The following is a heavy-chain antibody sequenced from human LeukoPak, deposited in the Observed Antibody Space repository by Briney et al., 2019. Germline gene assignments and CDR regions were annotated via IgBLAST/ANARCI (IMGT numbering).Heavy chain of an antibody. J-gene: IGHJ4*02. D-gene: IGHD3-22*01. Sequence: GGSLRLSCAASGFTFSSYGMSWVRQAPGKGLEWVSAISGSGGSTYYADSVKGRFTISRDNSKNTLYLQMNSLRAEDTAVYYCAKDMVYYYDSSGYYAFDYWGQGTLVTVSS. CDR2: ISGSGGST. CDR3: AKDMVYYYDSSGYYAFDY. V-gene: IGHV3-23*01. CDR1: GFTFSSYG.